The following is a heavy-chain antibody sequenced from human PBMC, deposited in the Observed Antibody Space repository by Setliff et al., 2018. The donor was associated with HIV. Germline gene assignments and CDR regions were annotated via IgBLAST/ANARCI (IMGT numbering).Heavy chain of an antibody. J-gene: IGHJ6*03. Sequence: SVTVSCQAYGGTFSTYAISWVRQAPGQGLEWMGGIIPIFDTTNYAQKFRGRVSISAVDSTKTAYMELSSLTSEDTAIYYCARGLPDIVGATNDFFYYMDVWGKGTTVTVSS. CDR3: ARGLPDIVGATNDFFYYMDV. CDR1: GGTFSTYA. V-gene: IGHV1-69*13. CDR2: IIPIFDTT. D-gene: IGHD2-21*01.